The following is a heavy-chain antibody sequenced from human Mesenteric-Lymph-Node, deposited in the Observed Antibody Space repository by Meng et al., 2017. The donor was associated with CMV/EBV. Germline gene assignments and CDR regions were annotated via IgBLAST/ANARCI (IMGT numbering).Heavy chain of an antibody. D-gene: IGHD3-22*01. CDR3: AREEDYYDSSGYNFFDP. V-gene: IGHV6-1*01. CDR1: GDSVSSNSAT. J-gene: IGHJ5*02. Sequence: SQTLSLTCAISGDSVSSNSATWNWLRQSPSRGLEWLGRTFFGSKWYSDYAVSVKSRMTINPDTSKNQFSMQLNSVTPEDTAVYYCAREEDYYDSSGYNFFDPWGQGTLVTVSS. CDR2: TFFGSKWYS.